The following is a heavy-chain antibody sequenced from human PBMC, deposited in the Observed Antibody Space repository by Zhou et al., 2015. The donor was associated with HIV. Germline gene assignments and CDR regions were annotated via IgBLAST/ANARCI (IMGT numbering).Heavy chain of an antibody. D-gene: IGHD3-16*01. V-gene: IGHV1-8*01. Sequence: QVQLVQSGAEVRKPGASVKVSCKTSGYTFSNYDINWVRQATGQGLEWMGWMNPKSGNTGYARKFQGRVTMTRNTSISTAYMELSSLRSEDTAVYYCVRETLEGNLWGPQRERGNWFFDLWGRGTLVTVSS. J-gene: IGHJ2*01. CDR2: MNPKSGNT. CDR1: GYTFSNYD. CDR3: VRETLEGNLWGPQRERGNWFFDL.